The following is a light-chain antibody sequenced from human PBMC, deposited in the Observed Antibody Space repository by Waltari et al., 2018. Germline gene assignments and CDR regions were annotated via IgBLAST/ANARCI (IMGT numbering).Light chain of an antibody. V-gene: IGLV2-14*03. J-gene: IGLJ2*01. CDR1: SSDVGGYNY. CDR2: DVS. CDR3: SSYTSSSTLL. Sequence: QSALTQPASVSGSPGQSITISCTGTSSDVGGYNYVSWYQQYPGKAPKLMIYDVSNRPSWVSDRFSGAKSGNTASLTISGLKAEDEADYYCSSYTSSSTLLFGGGTKVTVV.